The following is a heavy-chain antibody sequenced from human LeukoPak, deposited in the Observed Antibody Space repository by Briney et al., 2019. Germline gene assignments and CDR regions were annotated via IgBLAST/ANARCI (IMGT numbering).Heavy chain of an antibody. Sequence: KAGESLKISFKGSGXSFTNYCIGWVRQMPGKGLEWMGIIRPGDSDTRYSPSFQGQVTISADKSTSTAYLQWSSLKASDTAMYYCARVVVITGDAFDIWGQGTMVTVSS. V-gene: IGHV5-51*01. J-gene: IGHJ3*02. CDR3: ARVVVITGDAFDI. CDR2: IRPGDSDT. D-gene: IGHD3-22*01. CDR1: GXSFTNYC.